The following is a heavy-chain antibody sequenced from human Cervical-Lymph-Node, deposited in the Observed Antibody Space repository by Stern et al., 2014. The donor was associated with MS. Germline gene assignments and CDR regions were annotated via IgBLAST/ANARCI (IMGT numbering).Heavy chain of an antibody. Sequence: QLVESGPGLVKPSQTLSLTCTVSGGSISSSGYYWSWIRQPADKGLEWIGRIHDSGSTYYNPSLKSRVTISMDTAQNQFSLKLPSVTAADTAVYYCATTRWDLFTWNWFDPWGQGTLVTVSS. J-gene: IGHJ5*02. V-gene: IGHV4-61*02. CDR2: IHDSGST. D-gene: IGHD1-26*01. CDR3: ATTRWDLFTWNWFDP. CDR1: GGSISSSGYY.